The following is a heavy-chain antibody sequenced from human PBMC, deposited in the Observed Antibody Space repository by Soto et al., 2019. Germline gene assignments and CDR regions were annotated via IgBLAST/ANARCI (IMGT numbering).Heavy chain of an antibody. V-gene: IGHV4-31*01. CDR1: GGSISSVGYS. J-gene: IGHJ5*02. Sequence: QVQLQESGPGLVMPSQTLALTCTVPGGSISSVGYSWGWIRQHPGKGLEWIGYIYYSESTYYNPSLKRPVTKSGDTSKNQFSMKLSSVTAADTAVYYGARSSDPWGQGTLVPVSP. CDR2: IYYSEST. CDR3: ARSSDP.